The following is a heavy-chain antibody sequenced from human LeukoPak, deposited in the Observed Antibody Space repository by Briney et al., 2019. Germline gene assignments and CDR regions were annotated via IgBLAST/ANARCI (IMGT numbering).Heavy chain of an antibody. J-gene: IGHJ6*03. CDR2: IVVGSGNT. D-gene: IGHD1-26*01. Sequence: ASVKVSCKASGLTFTSSAVKWVRQARGQRLEWIGWIVVGSGNTNYAQKFQERVTITRDMSTSTAYMELSSLRSEDTAVYYCAAGELLGLKRSGCYYMDVWGKGTTVTVSS. CDR1: GLTFTSSA. V-gene: IGHV1-58*01. CDR3: AAGELLGLKRSGCYYMDV.